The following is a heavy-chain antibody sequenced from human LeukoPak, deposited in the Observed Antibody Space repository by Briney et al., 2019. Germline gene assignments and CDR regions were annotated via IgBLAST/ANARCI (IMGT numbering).Heavy chain of an antibody. CDR3: ARGCITMVRGVILGNVYYYYYGMDV. J-gene: IGHJ6*02. CDR1: GGSFSGYY. V-gene: IGHV4-34*01. D-gene: IGHD3-10*01. CDR2: INHSGST. Sequence: SGTLSLTCAVYGGSFSGYYWSWIRQPPGKGLEWIGEINHSGSTNYNPSLKSRVTISVDTSKNQFSLKLSSVTAADTAVYYCARGCITMVRGVILGNVYYYYYGMDVWGQGTTVTVSS.